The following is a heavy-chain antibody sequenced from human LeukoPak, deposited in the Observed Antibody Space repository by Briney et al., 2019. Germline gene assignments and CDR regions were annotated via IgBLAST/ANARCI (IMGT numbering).Heavy chain of an antibody. V-gene: IGHV1-18*01. CDR3: ARDPYLGAYYYDTSGYFLY. J-gene: IGHJ4*02. CDR1: GYTFTSYG. D-gene: IGHD3-22*01. CDR2: ISAYNGNT. Sequence: ASVKVSCKASGYTFTSYGISWVRQAPGQGLEWMGWISAYNGNTNYAQKLQGRVTMTTDTSTSTAYMELRSLRPDDTAVYYCARDPYLGAYYYDTSGYFLYWGQGTLVTVSS.